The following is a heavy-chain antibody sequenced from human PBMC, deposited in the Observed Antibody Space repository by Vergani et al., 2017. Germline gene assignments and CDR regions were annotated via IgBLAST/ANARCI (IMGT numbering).Heavy chain of an antibody. Sequence: QMQLVQSGPEVKKPGTSVKVSCKASGFTFTSSAMQWVRQARGQRLEWIGWIVVGSGNTNYAQKFQERVTITRDMSTSTAYMELSSLRSEDTAVYYCARMGTIFGVVADAFDIWGQGTMVTVSS. D-gene: IGHD3-3*01. CDR2: IVVGSGNT. J-gene: IGHJ3*02. CDR1: GFTFTSSA. CDR3: ARMGTIFGVVADAFDI. V-gene: IGHV1-58*02.